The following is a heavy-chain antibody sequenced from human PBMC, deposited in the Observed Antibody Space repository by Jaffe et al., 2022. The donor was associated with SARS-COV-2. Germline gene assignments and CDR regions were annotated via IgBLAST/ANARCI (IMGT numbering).Heavy chain of an antibody. J-gene: IGHJ5*02. CDR3: ARSGWQLAANWFDP. D-gene: IGHD6-6*01. V-gene: IGHV4-59*01. CDR1: GGSISSYY. CDR2: IYYSGST. Sequence: QVQLQESGPGLVKPSETLSLTCTVSGGSISSYYWSWIRQPPGKGLEWIGYIYYSGSTNYNPSLKSRVTISVDTSKNQFSLKLSSVTAADTAVYYCARSGWQLAANWFDPWGQGTLVTVSS.